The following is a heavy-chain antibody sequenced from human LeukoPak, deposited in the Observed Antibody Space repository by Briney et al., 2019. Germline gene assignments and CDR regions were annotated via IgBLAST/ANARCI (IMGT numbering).Heavy chain of an antibody. J-gene: IGHJ4*02. CDR3: AIRGDYYDGFDY. V-gene: IGHV4-39*07. Sequence: SETLSLTCTVSGGSISTSNYYWGWIRQPPGKGLEWIGNIFYSGSTYYSPSLKSRVTISVDTSKNQFSLKLSSVTAADTAVYYCAIRGDYYDGFDYWGQGTLVTVSS. CDR2: IFYSGST. CDR1: GGSISTSNYY. D-gene: IGHD3-22*01.